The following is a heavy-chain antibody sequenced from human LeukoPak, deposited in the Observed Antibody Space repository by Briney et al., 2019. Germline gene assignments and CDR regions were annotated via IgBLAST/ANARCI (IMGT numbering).Heavy chain of an antibody. Sequence: QPGGSLRLSCAASGFTFSSYEMNWVRQAPGKGLEWVSYISSSGSIIYYADSVKGRFTISRDNAKNSLYLQMNSLRAEDTAVYYCARDRAYSTYDYWGQGTLVRVSS. CDR1: GFTFSSYE. CDR3: ARDRAYSTYDY. J-gene: IGHJ4*02. CDR2: ISSSGSII. D-gene: IGHD2/OR15-2a*01. V-gene: IGHV3-48*03.